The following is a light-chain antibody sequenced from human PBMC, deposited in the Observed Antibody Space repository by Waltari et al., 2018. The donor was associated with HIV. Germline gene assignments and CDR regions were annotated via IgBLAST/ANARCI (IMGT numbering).Light chain of an antibody. Sequence: QSVLTQPPSASGTPGQRVTISCSGSSSNIGSNYIYWYQQLPGTAPKLLINRNNRRPSGVPDRFSGSKSGTSASLAISGLRSEDEADYSCAAWDDSLSGWVFGGGTKLTVL. CDR1: SSNIGSNY. V-gene: IGLV1-47*01. J-gene: IGLJ3*02. CDR2: RNN. CDR3: AAWDDSLSGWV.